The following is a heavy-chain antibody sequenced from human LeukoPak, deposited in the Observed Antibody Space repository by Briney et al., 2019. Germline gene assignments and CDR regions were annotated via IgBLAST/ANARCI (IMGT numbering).Heavy chain of an antibody. CDR1: GFTFNNYF. D-gene: IGHD5-18*01. Sequence: GSLRLSCAASGFTFNNYFMSWVRQAPGKGLEWIGEINHSGGTNYNPSLKSRVTISVDTSKNQFSLKLSSVTAADTAVYYCASERGYSGDDAFDIWGQGTMVTVSS. CDR2: INHSGGT. CDR3: ASERGYSGDDAFDI. V-gene: IGHV4-34*01. J-gene: IGHJ3*02.